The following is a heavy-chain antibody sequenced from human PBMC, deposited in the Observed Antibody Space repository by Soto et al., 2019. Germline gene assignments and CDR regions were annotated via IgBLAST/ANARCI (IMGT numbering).Heavy chain of an antibody. Sequence: EVQLVQSGAEVKKPGATVKISCKVSGFKFIDYYLYWVQQAPGKALEWMGRVDPEDGETVYSEKFQGRLTITADTSRDIAHMELSGLRSEDTAVYCCATTTAVIVAQGPMDVWGQGTTVIFSS. CDR1: GFKFIDYY. D-gene: IGHD2-21*01. J-gene: IGHJ6*02. CDR2: VDPEDGET. CDR3: ATTTAVIVAQGPMDV. V-gene: IGHV1-69-2*01.